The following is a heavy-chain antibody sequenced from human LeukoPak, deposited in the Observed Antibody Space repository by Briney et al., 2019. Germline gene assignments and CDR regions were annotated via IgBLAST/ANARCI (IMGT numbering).Heavy chain of an antibody. CDR2: ILYTGDT. CDR1: GASVSSGNW. D-gene: IGHD2-15*01. Sequence: SETLSLTCAVSGASVSSGNWWNWARQSPGKGLEWIAEILYTGDTNYNPSLRSRVTLSIDNSNNEASLKLASVTAADSAVYYCARAQRGCSANSCYLDPWGPGILVPVSS. CDR3: ARAQRGCSANSCYLDP. V-gene: IGHV4-4*02. J-gene: IGHJ5*02.